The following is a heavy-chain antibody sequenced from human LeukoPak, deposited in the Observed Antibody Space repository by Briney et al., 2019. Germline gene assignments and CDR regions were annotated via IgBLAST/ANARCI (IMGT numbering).Heavy chain of an antibody. CDR1: GYTFTSYG. CDR3: ARELLEQQLHRYFDY. Sequence: GASVKVSCKASGYTFTSYGIIWARQAPAQGLEWMGWISAYNGNTNYAQKLQSRVTMTTDTSTSTAYIELRSLRSDDTAVYYCARELLEQQLHRYFDYGGQGTLVTVSS. V-gene: IGHV1-18*01. J-gene: IGHJ4*02. CDR2: ISAYNGNT. D-gene: IGHD6-13*01.